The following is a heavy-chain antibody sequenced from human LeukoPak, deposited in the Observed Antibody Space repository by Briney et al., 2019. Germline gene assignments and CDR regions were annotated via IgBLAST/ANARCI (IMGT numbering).Heavy chain of an antibody. J-gene: IGHJ6*02. CDR3: ARDSSYGMDV. Sequence: GSLRLSCAASGFTFTSYAMSWVRQAPGKGLVWVSHINDGGSGTGYADSVKGRFTISRDNAKNTLYLQMNSLRADDTAVYYCARDSSYGMDVWGQGTTVTVSS. CDR2: INDGGSGT. V-gene: IGHV3-74*01. CDR1: GFTFTSYA.